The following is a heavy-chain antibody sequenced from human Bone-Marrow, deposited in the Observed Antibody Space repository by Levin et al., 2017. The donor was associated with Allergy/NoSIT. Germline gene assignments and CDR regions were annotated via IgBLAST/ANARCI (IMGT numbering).Heavy chain of an antibody. CDR2: IHYSASA. J-gene: IGHJ6*02. D-gene: IGHD6-13*01. V-gene: IGHV4-39*07. CDR3: ARRAQYSSSWAAVDL. Sequence: SETLSLTCTVSGASISRSNHYWGWIRQPPGKGLEWIGSIHYSASAYYNPSLKSRVTISVDTSKNQLSLNLNSVTAADTAVYYCARRAQYSSSWAAVDLWGQGTAVTVSS. CDR1: GASISRSNHY.